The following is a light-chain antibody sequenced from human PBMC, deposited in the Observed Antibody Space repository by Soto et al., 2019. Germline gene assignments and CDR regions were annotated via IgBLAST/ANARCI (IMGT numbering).Light chain of an antibody. CDR3: QHYNHWLWT. CDR2: GAS. Sequence: EITMTQSPATLSASPGERATLSCRASQSVKSNLAWYQQKPGQAPRLLIYGASTRATGIPARFSGSGSGTEFTLTISSLRSEDSAVYYCQHYNHWLWTFGQGTKVDIK. V-gene: IGKV3-15*01. J-gene: IGKJ1*01. CDR1: QSVKSN.